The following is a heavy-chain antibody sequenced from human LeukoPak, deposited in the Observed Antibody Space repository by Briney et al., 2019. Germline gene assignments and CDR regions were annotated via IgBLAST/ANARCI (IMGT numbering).Heavy chain of an antibody. D-gene: IGHD5-18*01. V-gene: IGHV4-39*07. Sequence: KPSETLSLTCTVSGGSISSSPYYWGWIRQPPGKGLEWIGSIYYSGTTHYSPSLESRVTISVDTSKNQFSLKLASVTAADTAIYYCAKGAGGFSYYNWFDPWGQGTLSPSPQ. J-gene: IGHJ5*02. CDR1: GGSISSSPYY. CDR3: AKGAGGFSYYNWFDP. CDR2: IYYSGTT.